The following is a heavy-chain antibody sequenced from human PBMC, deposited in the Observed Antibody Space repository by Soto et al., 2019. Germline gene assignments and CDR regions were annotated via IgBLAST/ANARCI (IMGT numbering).Heavy chain of an antibody. CDR3: AKDPPYSSGWYYFDY. V-gene: IGHV3-23*01. Sequence: PWGSLRLSCAASGFTFSSYAMSWVRQAPGKGLEWVSAISGSGGSTYYADSVKGRFTISRDNSKNTLYLQMNSLRAEDTAVYYCAKDPPYSSGWYYFDYWGQGTRVTVSS. CDR1: GFTFSSYA. CDR2: ISGSGGST. D-gene: IGHD6-19*01. J-gene: IGHJ4*02.